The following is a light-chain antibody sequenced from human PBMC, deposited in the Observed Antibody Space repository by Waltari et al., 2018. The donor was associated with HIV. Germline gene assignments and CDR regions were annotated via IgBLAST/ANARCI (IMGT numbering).Light chain of an antibody. CDR1: SSNIGAAHD. CDR3: QSYDNSLSGLV. V-gene: IGLV1-40*01. Sequence: QSVMTHPPSVSGSPGQRVSIPSPGRSSNIGAAHDSHWYQQLPGTAPNRLGYRNNDRPSGVPDRFSCSNSGTSAALAIAGLQPEDEADYYCQSYDNSLSGLVFGGGTKLTVL. J-gene: IGLJ3*02. CDR2: RNN.